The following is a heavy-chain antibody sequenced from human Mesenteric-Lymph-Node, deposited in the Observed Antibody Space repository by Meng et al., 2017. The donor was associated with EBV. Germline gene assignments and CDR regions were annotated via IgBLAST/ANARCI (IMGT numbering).Heavy chain of an antibody. Sequence: GRLVQAGAEVKKPGASVKVSCKASGYTFTSYDINWVRQATGQGLEWMGWMNPNSGNTGYAQKFQGRVTMTRNTSISTAYMELSSLRSEDTAVYYCARGKGSGSYYKPYYFDYWGQGTLVTVSS. CDR2: MNPNSGNT. J-gene: IGHJ4*02. V-gene: IGHV1-8*01. CDR1: GYTFTSYD. D-gene: IGHD3-10*01. CDR3: ARGKGSGSYYKPYYFDY.